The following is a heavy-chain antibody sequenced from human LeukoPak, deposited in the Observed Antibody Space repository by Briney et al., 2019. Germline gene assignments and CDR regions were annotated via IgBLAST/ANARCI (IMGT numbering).Heavy chain of an antibody. V-gene: IGHV1-69*05. J-gene: IGHJ5*02. CDR1: GGTFSSYA. CDR2: IIPIFGTA. Sequence: SVKVSCKASGGTFSSYAISWVRQAPGQGLEWLGRIIPIFGTANYAQKFQGRVTITTDESTSTAYMELSSLRSEDTAVYYCARDRGTVVSPFDPWGQGTLVTVSS. D-gene: IGHD3-22*01. CDR3: ARDRGTVVSPFDP.